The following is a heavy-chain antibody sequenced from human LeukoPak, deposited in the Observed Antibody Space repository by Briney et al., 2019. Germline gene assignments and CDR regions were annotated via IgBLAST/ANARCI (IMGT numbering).Heavy chain of an antibody. CDR2: IIGSGGRP. V-gene: IGHV3-23*01. D-gene: IGHD3-16*02. J-gene: IGHJ3*02. Sequence: GGSLRLSRAASGFTFSSYAMSWVRPAPGKGLEWLLAIIGSGGRPYHAASVKGRFTISRENSKNTLYLQMNSLRAEDTAVYYCAKDETSMITFGGVIVSQAFDIWGQGTMVTVSS. CDR3: AKDETSMITFGGVIVSQAFDI. CDR1: GFTFSSYA.